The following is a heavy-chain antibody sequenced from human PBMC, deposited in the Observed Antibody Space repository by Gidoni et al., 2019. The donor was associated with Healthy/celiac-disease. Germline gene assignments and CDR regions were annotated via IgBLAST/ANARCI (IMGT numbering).Heavy chain of an antibody. CDR2: ISYDGSNK. D-gene: IGHD6-13*01. CDR1: GFIFSSYG. CDR3: AKGYSSY. J-gene: IGHJ4*02. Sequence: QVQLVESGGGVVQPGRSMRLSCAASGFIFSSYGMHWVRQAPGKGLEWVEVISYDGSNKYYADSVKGRFTISRDNSKNTLYLQMNSLRAEDTAVYYCAKGYSSYWGQGTLVTVSS. V-gene: IGHV3-30*18.